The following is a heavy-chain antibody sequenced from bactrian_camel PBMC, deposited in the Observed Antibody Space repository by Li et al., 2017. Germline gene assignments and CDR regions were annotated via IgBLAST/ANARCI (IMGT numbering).Heavy chain of an antibody. V-gene: IGHV3S67*01. D-gene: IGHD6*01. Sequence: VQLVESGGGSVQTGGTLRLSCAASEFATSRYCMAWFRQTPGKQRDRVASVHSDGTTVYGDSVKGRFTASLDNTKKTVYLQMSSLTPEDTAKYLCAAKPRTVLTCRRRDVVDFGYWGQGTQVTVS. CDR1: EFATSRYC. CDR2: VHSDGTT. CDR3: AAKPRTVLTCRRRDVVDFGY. J-gene: IGHJ6*01.